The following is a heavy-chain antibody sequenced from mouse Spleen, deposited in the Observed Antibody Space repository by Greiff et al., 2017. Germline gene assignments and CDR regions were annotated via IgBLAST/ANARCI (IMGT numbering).Heavy chain of an antibody. J-gene: IGHJ3*01. CDR2: ISYDGSN. V-gene: IGHV3-6*01. D-gene: IGHD1-1*01. CDR3: ARSGMGFITTTGAFAY. Sequence: EVQLQESGPGLVKPSQSLSLTCSVTGYSITSGYYWNWIRQFPGNKLEWMGYISYDGSNNYNPSLKNRISITRDTSKNQFFLKLNSVTTEDTATYYCARSGMGFITTTGAFAYWGQGTLVTVSA. CDR1: GYSITSGYY.